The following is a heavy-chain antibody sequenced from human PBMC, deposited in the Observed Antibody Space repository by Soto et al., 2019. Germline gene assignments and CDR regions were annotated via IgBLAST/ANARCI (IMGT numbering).Heavy chain of an antibody. J-gene: IGHJ5*02. CDR1: GFSLKSSGVG. CDR3: AHKGYYFARGTYYNVRWFDP. CDR2: VYWSDEK. D-gene: IGHD3-10*01. Sequence: SGPTLVNPTQTLTLTCTFSGFSLKSSGVGVAWIRQPPGKALEWLALVYWSDEKRYSPSLKNRLTITKDTSKKEVVLTMTNMDPLDTATYYCAHKGYYFARGTYYNVRWFDPWGEGILVTVSS. V-gene: IGHV2-5*01.